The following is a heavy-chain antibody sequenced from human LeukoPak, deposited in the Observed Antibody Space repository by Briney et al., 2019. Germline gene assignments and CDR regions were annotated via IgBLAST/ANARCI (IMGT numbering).Heavy chain of an antibody. CDR1: GGSFSGYY. CDR3: ASGSGYYFDY. D-gene: IGHD3-10*01. CDR2: INHSGST. Sequence: SETLSLTCAVYGGSFSGYYWSWIRQPPGKGLEWIGEINHSGSTNYNPSLKSRVTISVDTSKNQFSLKLSSVTAADTAVYYCASGSGYYFDYWGHGTLVTVSS. J-gene: IGHJ4*01. V-gene: IGHV4-34*01.